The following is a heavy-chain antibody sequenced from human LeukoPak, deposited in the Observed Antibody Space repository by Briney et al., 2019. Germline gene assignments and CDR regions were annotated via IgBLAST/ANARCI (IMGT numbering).Heavy chain of an antibody. CDR1: GFIFSNSG. D-gene: IGHD3-16*01. J-gene: IGHJ6*02. CDR2: ISYDENYK. Sequence: QPGSSLRLSCTASGFIFSNSGMHWVRQAPGEGLEWVAVISYDENYKYYVDSVKGRFTISRDNSKNKLSLQMNSLRPEVSAIYYCARFWDYYGMDVWGQGTTVIVSS. CDR3: ARFWDYYGMDV. V-gene: IGHV3-30*03.